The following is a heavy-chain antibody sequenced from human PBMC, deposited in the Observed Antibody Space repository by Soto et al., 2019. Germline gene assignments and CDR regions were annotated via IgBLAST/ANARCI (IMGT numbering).Heavy chain of an antibody. Sequence: ASVKVSCKASGYTFTSYDINWVRQATGQGLEGMGWMNPNSGNTGYAQKFQGRVTMTRNTSISTAYMELSSLRYEDTAVYYCARGRRSLLWFGGLSLDYWGQGTLVTVSS. J-gene: IGHJ4*02. CDR2: MNPNSGNT. CDR1: GYTFTSYD. CDR3: ARGRRSLLWFGGLSLDY. D-gene: IGHD3-10*01. V-gene: IGHV1-8*01.